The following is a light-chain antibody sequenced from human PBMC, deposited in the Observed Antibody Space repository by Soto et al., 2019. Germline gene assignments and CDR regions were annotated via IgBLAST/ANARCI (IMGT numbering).Light chain of an antibody. CDR2: GVS. V-gene: IGKV3-15*01. CDR1: QSVSSN. J-gene: IGKJ1*01. Sequence: EIVMTQSAAALSVSPLERAILSCIASQSVSSNLAWYQQKPGQAPRLLIYGVSTRATGIPARFSGSGSGTEFTLTISSLQSEDFAVYYCQQYNNWPQTFGQGTKVDI. CDR3: QQYNNWPQT.